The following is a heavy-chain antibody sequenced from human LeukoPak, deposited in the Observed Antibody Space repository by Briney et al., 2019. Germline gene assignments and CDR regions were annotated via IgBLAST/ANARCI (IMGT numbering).Heavy chain of an antibody. CDR1: YTFTSYG. V-gene: IGHV1-18*01. CDR3: ARVGLRYSSSDAFDI. Sequence: YTFTSYGXXXXGQAPXQGLXXXGXISAYNGNTNYAQKLQGRVTMTTDTSTSTAYMELRSLRSDDTAVYYCARVGLRYSSSDAFDIWGQGTMVTVSS. D-gene: IGHD6-6*01. CDR2: ISAYNGNT. J-gene: IGHJ3*02.